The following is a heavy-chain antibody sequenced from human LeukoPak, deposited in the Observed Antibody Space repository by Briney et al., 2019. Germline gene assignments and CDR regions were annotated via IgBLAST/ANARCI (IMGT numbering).Heavy chain of an antibody. V-gene: IGHV3-23*01. J-gene: IGHJ4*01. Sequence: PWGSLRLSCAASGFTFSSYAMSWVRQAPGKGLEWVSAISGSGGSTPPADSVSGRFTISRDNSKNTLYLQMNSLRAEDTAVYYCAKANSGSYASFDCWGQGRLVSVSS. CDR1: GFTFSSYA. CDR3: AKANSGSYASFDC. D-gene: IGHD1-26*01. CDR2: ISGSGGST.